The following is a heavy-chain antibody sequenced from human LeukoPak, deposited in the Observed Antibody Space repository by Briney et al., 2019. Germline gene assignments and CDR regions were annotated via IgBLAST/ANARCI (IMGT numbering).Heavy chain of an antibody. CDR3: ARSRGCANAFDI. V-gene: IGHV3-30*04. J-gene: IGHJ3*02. D-gene: IGHD6-19*01. CDR2: ISYDGSNK. Sequence: PGGSLRLSCAAPGFTFSSYAMHCVRQAPGKRLGWVAVISYDGSNKYYADSVKGRFTISRDNSKNTLYLQMNSLRAEDTAVYYCARSRGCANAFDIWGQGTMVTVSS. CDR1: GFTFSSYA.